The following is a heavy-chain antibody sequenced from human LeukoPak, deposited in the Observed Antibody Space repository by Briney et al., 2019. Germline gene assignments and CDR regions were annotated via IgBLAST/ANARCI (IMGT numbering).Heavy chain of an antibody. V-gene: IGHV1-18*01. CDR3: ARDSRIAVAGFYYYYGMDV. CDR1: GYTFTSCG. CDR2: ISAYNGNT. D-gene: IGHD6-19*01. J-gene: IGHJ6*02. Sequence: GASVKVSCKASGYTFTSCGISWVRQAPGQGLEWMGWISAYNGNTNYAQKLQGRVTMTTDTSTSTAYMELRSLRSDDTAVYYCARDSRIAVAGFYYYYGMDVWGQGTTVTVSS.